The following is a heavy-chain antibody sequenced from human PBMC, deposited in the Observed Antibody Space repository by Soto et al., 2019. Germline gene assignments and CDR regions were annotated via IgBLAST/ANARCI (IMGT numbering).Heavy chain of an antibody. CDR2: ISYDGSNK. D-gene: IGHD5-12*01. V-gene: IGHV3-30-3*01. CDR1: GFTFSSYA. Sequence: QVQLVESGGGVVQPGRSLRLSCAASGFTFSSYAMHWVRQAPGKGLEWVAVISYDGSNKYYADSVKGRFTISRDNSKNTLYLQMNSLRAEDTAVYYCARARSSGYEYDYWGQGTLVTVSS. CDR3: ARARSSGYEYDY. J-gene: IGHJ4*02.